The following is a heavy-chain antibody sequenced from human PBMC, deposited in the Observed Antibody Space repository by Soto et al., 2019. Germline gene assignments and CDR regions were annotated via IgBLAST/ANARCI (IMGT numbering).Heavy chain of an antibody. Sequence: EVQLLESGGGLVQPGGSLRLSCAASGFPLSTYGMTWVRQAPGKGLEWVSAITGTGGNTYYVDSVKGRFTSSRDNSKNMLYLQMNSLRVEDTAVYYCARIRGYCYGLDVWGQGTTVTVYS. CDR1: GFPLSTYG. CDR2: ITGTGGNT. J-gene: IGHJ6*02. CDR3: ARIRGYCYGLDV. V-gene: IGHV3-23*01.